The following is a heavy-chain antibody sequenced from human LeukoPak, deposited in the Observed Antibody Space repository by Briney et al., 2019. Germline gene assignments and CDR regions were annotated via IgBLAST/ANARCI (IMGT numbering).Heavy chain of an antibody. V-gene: IGHV3-48*04. D-gene: IGHD2-15*01. Sequence: GGSLRLSCAASGFTFSSYSMNWVRQAPGKGLEWVSFISSSANSIYYADSVKGRFTISRDNAQNSLYLQMNSLRAEDTAIYYCARDTSYCSGGSCYHYYFDYWGQGTLVTVSS. J-gene: IGHJ4*02. CDR2: ISSSANSI. CDR3: ARDTSYCSGGSCYHYYFDY. CDR1: GFTFSSYS.